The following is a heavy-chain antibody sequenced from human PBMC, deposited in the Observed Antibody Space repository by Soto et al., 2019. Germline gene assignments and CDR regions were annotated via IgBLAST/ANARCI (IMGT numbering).Heavy chain of an antibody. V-gene: IGHV1-69*02. Sequence: SVKVSCKVSGYTLTELSMHWVRQAPGQGLEWMGRIIPILGIANYAQKFQGRVTITADKSTSTAYMELSSLRSEDTAVYYCALLSSGGSQAFDYWGQGTLVTVSS. CDR2: IIPILGIA. CDR1: GYTLTELS. D-gene: IGHD2-15*01. CDR3: ALLSSGGSQAFDY. J-gene: IGHJ4*02.